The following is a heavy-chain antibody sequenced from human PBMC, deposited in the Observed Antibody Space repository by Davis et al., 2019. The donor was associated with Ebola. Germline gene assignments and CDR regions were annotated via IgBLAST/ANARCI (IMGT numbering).Heavy chain of an antibody. Sequence: GESLKISCAASGFSFSNSWMTWVRQAPGKGLEWVASIKQAGSDKYYMDSLKGRFTISRDNAKSLLYLEMNSLRAEDTAVYYCARDCSYITCSGWHAFDVWGQGTMVTVSS. V-gene: IGHV3-7*01. D-gene: IGHD2-2*01. J-gene: IGHJ3*01. CDR1: GFSFSNSW. CDR2: IKQAGSDK. CDR3: ARDCSYITCSGWHAFDV.